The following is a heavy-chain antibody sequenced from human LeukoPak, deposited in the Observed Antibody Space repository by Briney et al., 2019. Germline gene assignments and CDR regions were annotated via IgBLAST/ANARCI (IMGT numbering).Heavy chain of an antibody. CDR2: IIPIFGTA. CDR1: GGTFSSYA. J-gene: IGHJ5*02. CDR3: ARDLAAAPKANWFDP. V-gene: IGHV1-69*05. Sequence: GASVTVSCKASGGTFSSYAISWVRQAPGQGLEWMGGIIPIFGTANYAQKFQGRVTITTDESTSTAYMELSSLRSEDTAVYYCARDLAAAPKANWFDPWGQGTLVTVSS. D-gene: IGHD6-13*01.